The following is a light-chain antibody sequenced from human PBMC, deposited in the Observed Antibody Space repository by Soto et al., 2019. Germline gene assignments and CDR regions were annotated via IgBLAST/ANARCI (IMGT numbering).Light chain of an antibody. CDR1: QSVSSN. CDR3: QQYNNWPQT. Sequence: EIVMTQSPATLSVSPGERATLSCRASQSVSSNLAWYQQKPGQAPRLLIYGASTRATGIPARFSGSGSGTEFPLTISRLQSEDFAVSYCQQYNNWPQTFGQGTKVEIK. CDR2: GAS. V-gene: IGKV3-15*01. J-gene: IGKJ1*01.